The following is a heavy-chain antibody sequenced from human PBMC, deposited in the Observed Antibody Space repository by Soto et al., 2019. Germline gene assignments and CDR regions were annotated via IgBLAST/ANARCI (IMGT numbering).Heavy chain of an antibody. V-gene: IGHV3-74*01. Sequence: EVQLVESGGDLVQPGGFLRLSCASSGFTFSRYWMHWVRQVPGKGLVWVSRINSDGSSISYSHSLKGRVTISRDNAKNTFYLQMNSLRVEATAVYYCDRLPVDTITSLDYWGQGTLVTVSS. CDR3: DRLPVDTITSLDY. D-gene: IGHD3-3*01. CDR1: GFTFSRYW. J-gene: IGHJ4*02. CDR2: INSDGSSI.